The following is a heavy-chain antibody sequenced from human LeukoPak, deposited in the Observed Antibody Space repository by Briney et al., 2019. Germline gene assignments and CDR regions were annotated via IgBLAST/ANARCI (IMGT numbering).Heavy chain of an antibody. J-gene: IGHJ5*02. CDR2: IFHTGRI. CDR3: ARERGHCSSTSCYNWFGP. CDR1: GYSISSGYY. Sequence: SETLSLTCTVSGYSISSGYYWGWIRQPPGKGLEWIGTIFHTGRINYNPSLRSRVPLSVDTSKSHFSLKLSSVTAADTAVYYCARERGHCSSTSCYNWFGPWGRGALVTVSS. D-gene: IGHD2-2*01. V-gene: IGHV4-38-2*02.